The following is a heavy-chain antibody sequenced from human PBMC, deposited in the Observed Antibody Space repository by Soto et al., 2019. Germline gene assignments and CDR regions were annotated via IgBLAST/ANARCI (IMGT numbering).Heavy chain of an antibody. J-gene: IGHJ4*02. D-gene: IGHD3-22*01. Sequence: GGSLRLSCAVSGFTFGSYWMNWVRLIPGKGLEWVAYIKPDGSATYYVDSVKGRFTISRDNSKNTLYLQMNSLRAEDTAVYYCAKDRSMIVVVTYFDYWGQGTLVTVSS. CDR2: IKPDGSAT. CDR3: AKDRSMIVVVTYFDY. V-gene: IGHV3-7*03. CDR1: GFTFGSYW.